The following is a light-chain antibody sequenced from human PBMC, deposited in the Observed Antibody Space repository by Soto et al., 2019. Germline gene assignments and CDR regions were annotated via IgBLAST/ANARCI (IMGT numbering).Light chain of an antibody. CDR3: TSYTITSSPVV. J-gene: IGLJ2*01. V-gene: IGLV2-14*01. CDR2: GVS. CDR1: TSDVGGYNY. Sequence: QSALTQPASVSGSPGQSITISCTGTTSDVGGYNYVSWYQQHPGKAPKLLIYGVSYRPSGISNRFSGSKSGNTASLTISGLQSEDEADYYCTSYTITSSPVVFGGGTKLTVL.